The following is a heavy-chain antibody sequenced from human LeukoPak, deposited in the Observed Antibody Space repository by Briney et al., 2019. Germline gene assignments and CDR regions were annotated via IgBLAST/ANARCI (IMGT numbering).Heavy chain of an antibody. J-gene: IGHJ4*02. CDR1: GFTFSSYW. Sequence: HPGGSLRLSCAASGFTFSSYWMSWVRQAPGKGLEWVANIKQDGSEKYYVDSVKGRFTISRDNAKNSLYLQMNSLRAEDTAVYYCARDLYRIVVVPHYFDYWGQGTLVTASS. CDR2: IKQDGSEK. CDR3: ARDLYRIVVVPHYFDY. D-gene: IGHD3-22*01. V-gene: IGHV3-7*01.